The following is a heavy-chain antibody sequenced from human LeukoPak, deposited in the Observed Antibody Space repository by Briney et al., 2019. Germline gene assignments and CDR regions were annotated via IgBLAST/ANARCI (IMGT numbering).Heavy chain of an antibody. D-gene: IGHD1-26*01. Sequence: ASVKVSYKASGYTFTSYYMHWVRQAPGQGLEWMGIINPSGGSTSYAQKFQGRVTMTRDTSTSTVYMELSSLISEDTAVYYCAGEIVGATYFDYWGQGALVTVSS. J-gene: IGHJ4*02. CDR1: GYTFTSYY. CDR2: INPSGGST. V-gene: IGHV1-46*01. CDR3: AGEIVGATYFDY.